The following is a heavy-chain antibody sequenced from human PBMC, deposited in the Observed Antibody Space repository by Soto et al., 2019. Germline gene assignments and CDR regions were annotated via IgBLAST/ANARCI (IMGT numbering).Heavy chain of an antibody. CDR1: GYTFTSYG. Sequence: GASVKVSCKASGYTFTSYGISWVRQAPGQGLEWMGWINPNSGGTNYAQKFQGWVTMTRDTSISTAYMELRSLRSDDTAVYYCAIDSSGYYHFDYWDQGTLVTVSS. V-gene: IGHV1-2*04. J-gene: IGHJ4*02. CDR3: AIDSSGYYHFDY. CDR2: INPNSGGT. D-gene: IGHD3-22*01.